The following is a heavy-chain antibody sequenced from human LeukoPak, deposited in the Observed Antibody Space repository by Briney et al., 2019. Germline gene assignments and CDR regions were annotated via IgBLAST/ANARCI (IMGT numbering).Heavy chain of an antibody. V-gene: IGHV4-59*01. CDR1: GASIGNYY. J-gene: IGHJ5*01. D-gene: IGHD2-8*01. CDR2: INGRGST. Sequence: SETLSLICTVSGASIGNYYWSWIRQPPGKGLEWIGYINGRGSTNYNPSLTSRVTMSAGASKNQFSLKLSSVTAADTAVYYCACINTWFDSWGQGTLVTVSS. CDR3: ACINTWFDS.